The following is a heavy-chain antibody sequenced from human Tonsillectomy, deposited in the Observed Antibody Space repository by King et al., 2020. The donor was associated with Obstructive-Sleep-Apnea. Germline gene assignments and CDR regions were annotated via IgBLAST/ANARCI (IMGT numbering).Heavy chain of an antibody. Sequence: VQLQESGPGLVKPSETLSLTCTVSNYSITSGFYWGWIRQPPGKALEWVGNFSHTGSTYYNPSLKSGITISVDTSKNQFSLKLRSVTAADTAVYYCAGGAATAGDYWGQGTLVTVSS. J-gene: IGHJ4*02. CDR2: FSHTGST. D-gene: IGHD2-21*02. V-gene: IGHV4-38-2*02. CDR1: NYSITSGFY. CDR3: AGGAATAGDY.